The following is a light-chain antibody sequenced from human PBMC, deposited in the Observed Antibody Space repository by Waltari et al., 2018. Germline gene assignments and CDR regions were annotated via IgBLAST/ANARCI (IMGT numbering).Light chain of an antibody. V-gene: IGLV7-46*01. CDR1: TRPATSVHY. Sequence: QAVVTQEPSVTVSPGGTVTPTCASRTRPATSVHYFYWFQQKPGQAPRTLIYDTTNRQSWTPARFSGSLLGGNAALTLSGAQPEDEADYYCLFSYADTWVFGGGTRLTVL. J-gene: IGLJ3*02. CDR3: LFSYADTWV. CDR2: DTT.